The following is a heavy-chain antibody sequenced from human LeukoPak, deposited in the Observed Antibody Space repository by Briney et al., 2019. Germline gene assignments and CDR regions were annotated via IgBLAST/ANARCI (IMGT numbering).Heavy chain of an antibody. J-gene: IGHJ6*02. CDR1: GYTFSSYG. Sequence: ASVKVSCKPSGYTFSSYGISWVRQAPGQGLEWMGWISGYNGNTNYAQKFQGRVTLTTDTSTSTAYMELRSLRSDDTAVYYCARDVTSGYGMDVWGQGTTVTVSS. D-gene: IGHD4-11*01. CDR2: ISGYNGNT. V-gene: IGHV1-18*01. CDR3: ARDVTSGYGMDV.